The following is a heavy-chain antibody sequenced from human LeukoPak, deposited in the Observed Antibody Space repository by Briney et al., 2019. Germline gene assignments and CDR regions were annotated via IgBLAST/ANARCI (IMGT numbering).Heavy chain of an antibody. CDR3: ARDRDSYGDYYFFYMDV. CDR1: GGTFSSYA. D-gene: IGHD5-18*01. Sequence: SVKVSCKASGGTFSSYAISWVRQAPGQGLEWMGGIIPIFGTANYAQKFQGRVTITADESTSTAYMELSSLRSEDTAVYYCARDRDSYGDYYFFYMDVWGKGTTVAVSS. CDR2: IIPIFGTA. J-gene: IGHJ6*03. V-gene: IGHV1-69*01.